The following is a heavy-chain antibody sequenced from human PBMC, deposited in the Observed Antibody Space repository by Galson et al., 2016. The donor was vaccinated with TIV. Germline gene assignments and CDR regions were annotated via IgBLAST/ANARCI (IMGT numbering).Heavy chain of an antibody. Sequence: SVKVSCKASGGIFSTYAITWVRQAPGQGLEWMGRLISMFGTPNYAQKFQGRVTITADESRSTAYMELSSLRSEDTAVYYCARHSLWFGELGGFDYWGQGTLVTVSS. D-gene: IGHD3-10*01. CDR1: GGIFSTYA. CDR2: LISMFGTP. J-gene: IGHJ4*02. CDR3: ARHSLWFGELGGFDY. V-gene: IGHV1-69*13.